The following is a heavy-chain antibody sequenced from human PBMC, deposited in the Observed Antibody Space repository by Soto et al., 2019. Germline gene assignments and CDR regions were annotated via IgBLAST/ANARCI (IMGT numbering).Heavy chain of an antibody. J-gene: IGHJ4*02. D-gene: IGHD4-4*01. V-gene: IGHV3-7*03. CDR3: ARATYSNAWYRFDL. CDR2: IKHDGSVQ. CDR1: GFTFSGYW. Sequence: QPGGSLRLSCEASGFTFSGYWMSWVRQAPGKGLGWVADIKHDGSVQYYVDSVKGRFTISRDNAKKLLFLQMNGLRAEDTALYYCARATYSNAWYRFDLWGQGTLVTVSS.